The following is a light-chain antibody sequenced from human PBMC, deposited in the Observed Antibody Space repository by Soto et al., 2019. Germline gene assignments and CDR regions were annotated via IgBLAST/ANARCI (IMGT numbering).Light chain of an antibody. CDR1: SSNIGAGYD. CDR2: GNS. CDR3: QSYDSSLSGSSYV. Sequence: QCALTKAPSGSSAPVESVTISCTRSSSNIGAGYDVHWYQQLPGTAPKLLIYGNSNRPSGVPDRSSGSKSGTSASLAITGLQAEDEADYYCQSYDSSLSGSSYVFGTGTKVTVL. V-gene: IGLV1-40*01. J-gene: IGLJ1*01.